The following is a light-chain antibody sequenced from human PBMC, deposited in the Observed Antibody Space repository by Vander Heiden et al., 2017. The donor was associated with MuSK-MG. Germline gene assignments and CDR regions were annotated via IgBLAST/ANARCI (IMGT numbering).Light chain of an antibody. J-gene: IGLJ2*01. CDR2: YVD. CDR1: SSDVGGHNF. CDR3: SSYARGTTLWL. V-gene: IGLV2-14*03. Sequence: QSALTQPASVSGSPGQSITISCTGTSSDVGGHNFVSWYQHHPGKAPKRMIYYVDNRPSGVSNRFSGSKSGNTASLKLSGRQAEDEADDYCSSYARGTTLWLFGGGTKLTVL.